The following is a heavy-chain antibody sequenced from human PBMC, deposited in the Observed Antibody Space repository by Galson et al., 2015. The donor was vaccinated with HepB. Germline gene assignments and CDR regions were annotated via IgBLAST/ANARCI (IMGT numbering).Heavy chain of an antibody. Sequence: QSGAEVKKSGESLKISCKGSGYYFPTWWIGWVRQRPGKGLEWMGIIVPDDSDTRYSPSFQGQVTMSADRSINTAYLQWSSLKASDTAMYYCARRRFDSSTTYNFDYWGPGTLVTVSS. V-gene: IGHV5-51*03. CDR1: GYYFPTWW. CDR3: ARRRFDSSTTYNFDY. D-gene: IGHD2/OR15-2a*01. CDR2: IVPDDSDT. J-gene: IGHJ4*02.